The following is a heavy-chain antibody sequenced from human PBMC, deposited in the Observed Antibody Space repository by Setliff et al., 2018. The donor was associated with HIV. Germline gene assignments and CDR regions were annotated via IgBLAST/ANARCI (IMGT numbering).Heavy chain of an antibody. CDR1: GYSFTTYG. J-gene: IGHJ2*01. CDR2: ISVYNGQT. V-gene: IGHV1-18*01. Sequence: ASVKVSCKASGYSFTTYGISWVRQAPGQGLEWVGWISVYNGQTLYAQRVQDRITVTMDIPKDTAYMELRGLTPDDTAVYYCARGHHFYWYFDLWGPGTLVTVSS. CDR3: ARGHHFYWYFDL.